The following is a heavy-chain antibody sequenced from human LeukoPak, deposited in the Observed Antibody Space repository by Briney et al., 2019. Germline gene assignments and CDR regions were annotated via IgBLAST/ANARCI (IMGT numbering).Heavy chain of an antibody. D-gene: IGHD6-19*01. CDR3: AREVVVAGTWFDYYYYMDV. Sequence: PSETLSLTCTVSGDSISSGDYYWSWIRQPAGKGLEWIGRISSSGSTNYNPSLKSRVTISVDTSKNQFSLKLSSVTAADTAVYYCAREVVVAGTWFDYYYYMDVWGKGTTVTISS. CDR1: GDSISSGDYY. J-gene: IGHJ6*03. CDR2: ISSSGST. V-gene: IGHV4-61*02.